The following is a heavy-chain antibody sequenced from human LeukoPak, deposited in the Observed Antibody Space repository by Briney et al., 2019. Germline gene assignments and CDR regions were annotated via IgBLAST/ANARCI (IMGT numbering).Heavy chain of an antibody. V-gene: IGHV3-15*01. D-gene: IGHD6-19*01. Sequence: KTGGSLRLSCAASGFIFTNAWMTWVRQAPGKGLEWVGRIKRKTDGGTTDYAAPVKGRFTISRDNAKNSLYLEMNSLRDEDTAVYYCARSVIAVAGYDAFDIWGQGTVVTVSS. CDR1: GFIFTNAW. CDR2: IKRKTDGGTT. CDR3: ARSVIAVAGYDAFDI. J-gene: IGHJ3*02.